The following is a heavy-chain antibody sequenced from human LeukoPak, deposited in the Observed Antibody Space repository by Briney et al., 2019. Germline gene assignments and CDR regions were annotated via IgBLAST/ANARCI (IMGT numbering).Heavy chain of an antibody. V-gene: IGHV3-21*01. D-gene: IGHD3-22*01. J-gene: IGHJ4*02. CDR3: ARDGVTMKILEY. CDR1: GFTFSSYE. Sequence: GGSLRLSCAASGFTFSSYEMNWVRQAPGKGLEWVSYITSTSIYKYYADSVKGRFTISRDNAKNSLYLQMNSLRVEDTAVYYCARDGVTMKILEYWGQGTLVTVSS. CDR2: ITSTSIYK.